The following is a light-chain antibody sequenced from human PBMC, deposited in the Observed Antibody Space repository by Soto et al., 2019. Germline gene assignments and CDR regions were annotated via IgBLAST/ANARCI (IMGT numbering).Light chain of an antibody. CDR2: GNS. V-gene: IGLV1-40*01. CDR1: SSDIGAGYD. Sequence: QAVVTQPPSVSGAPGQRVTISCTGSSSDIGAGYDVHWYQQLPGTAPKLLIYGNSNRPSGVPDRFSGSKSGTSASLAITGLQADDEADYYCQSYDNSLSAWVFGGGTKLTVL. J-gene: IGLJ3*02. CDR3: QSYDNSLSAWV.